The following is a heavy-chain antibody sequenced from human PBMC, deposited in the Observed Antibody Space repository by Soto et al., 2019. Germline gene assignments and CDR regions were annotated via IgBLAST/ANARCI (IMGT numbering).Heavy chain of an antibody. CDR1: GGSFSTYY. J-gene: IGHJ6*02. V-gene: IGHV4-59*01. D-gene: IGHD3-10*01. CDR3: ARDAYYYGSGSSYYYGMDV. CDR2: IYDSGST. Sequence: QVQLQESGPGLVKPSETLSLTCTVSGGSFSTYYWNWIRQPPGKGLEWIGYIYDSGSTNYNPSVKSRVTISVDTSKNQFSLKLSSVTAADTAAYYCARDAYYYGSGSSYYYGMDVWGQGTTVTVSS.